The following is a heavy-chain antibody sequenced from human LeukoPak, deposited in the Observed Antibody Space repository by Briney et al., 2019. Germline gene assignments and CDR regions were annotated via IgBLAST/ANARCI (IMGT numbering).Heavy chain of an antibody. D-gene: IGHD2-2*01. Sequence: GGSLRLSCTASGFTFGDYAMSWFRQAPGKGLEWVGFIRSKAYGGTTEYAASVKGRFTISRDDSKSIAYLQMNSLKTEDTAVYYCTRESPAMTEYYYYGMDVWGQGTTVTVSS. CDR2: IRSKAYGGTT. CDR1: GFTFGDYA. J-gene: IGHJ6*02. CDR3: TRESPAMTEYYYYGMDV. V-gene: IGHV3-49*03.